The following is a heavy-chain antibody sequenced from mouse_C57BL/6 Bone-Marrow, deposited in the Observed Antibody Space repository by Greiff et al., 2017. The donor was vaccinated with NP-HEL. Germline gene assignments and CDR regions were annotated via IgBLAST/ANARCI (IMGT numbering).Heavy chain of an antibody. Sequence: VKLVESGAELVRPGASVTLSCKASGYTFTDYEMHWVKQTPVHGLEWIGAIDPETGGTAYNQKFKGKAILTADKSSSTAYMELRSLTSEDSAVYYCTRYYYEDYWGQGTTLTVSS. D-gene: IGHD1-1*01. CDR3: TRYYYEDY. J-gene: IGHJ2*01. V-gene: IGHV1-15*01. CDR1: GYTFTDYE. CDR2: IDPETGGT.